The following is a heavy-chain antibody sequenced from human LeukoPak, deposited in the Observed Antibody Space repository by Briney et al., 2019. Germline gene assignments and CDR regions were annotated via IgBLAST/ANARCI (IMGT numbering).Heavy chain of an antibody. CDR1: GGSFSGYY. CDR2: INHSGST. V-gene: IGHV4-34*01. CDR3: ARNIAVAGRGDYMDV. Sequence: PSETLSLTCAVYGGSFSGYYWSWLRQPPGKGLEWIGEINHSGSTNYNPSLKSRVTISVDTSKNQFSLKLSSVTAADTAVYYCARNIAVAGRGDYMDVWGKGTTVTISS. J-gene: IGHJ6*03. D-gene: IGHD6-19*01.